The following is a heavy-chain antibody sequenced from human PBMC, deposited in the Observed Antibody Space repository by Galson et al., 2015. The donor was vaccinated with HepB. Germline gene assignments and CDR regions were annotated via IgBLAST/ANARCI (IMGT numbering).Heavy chain of an antibody. CDR1: GFTSSRYH. D-gene: IGHD3-3*01. V-gene: IGHV3-21*01. CDR3: ASILFLGYNWFDP. CDR2: MSSSGTDI. J-gene: IGHJ5*02. Sequence: SLRLSCAVSGFTSSRYHMNWVRQAPGKGLEWVSFMSSSGTDIRYADSVEGRFTISRDSAKNSLYLQMNSLRAEDTAVYYCASILFLGYNWFDPWGQGTLVTVSS.